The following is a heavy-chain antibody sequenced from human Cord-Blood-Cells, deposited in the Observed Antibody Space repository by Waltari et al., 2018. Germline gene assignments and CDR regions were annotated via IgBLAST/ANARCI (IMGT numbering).Heavy chain of an antibody. V-gene: IGHV1-24*01. J-gene: IGHJ3*02. CDR3: ATELEYSSSSWRAFDI. Sequence: QVQLVQSGAAAKTPGASVKVSCKAHGYTLTELSMPRVRQAPGKGREWMGGCGPEDGETIYAQKFQGRVTMTEDTSTDTAYMELSSLRSEDTAVYYCATELEYSSSSWRAFDIWGQGTMVTVSS. CDR2: CGPEDGET. CDR1: GYTLTELS. D-gene: IGHD6-6*01.